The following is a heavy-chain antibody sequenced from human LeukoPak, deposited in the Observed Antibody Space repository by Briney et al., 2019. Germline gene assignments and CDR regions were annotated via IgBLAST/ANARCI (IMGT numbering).Heavy chain of an antibody. D-gene: IGHD4-23*01. J-gene: IGHJ5*02. CDR1: GGSFSGYY. CDR3: ASWQLEAPGWFDP. Sequence: SETLSVTRAVYGGSFSGYYLRWIRQPPGKGLEWIGESNHSGSTNYNPSLKSRVTISVDTSKNQFSLKLSSVTAADTAVYYCASWQLEAPGWFDPWGQGTLVTVSS. V-gene: IGHV4-34*01. CDR2: SNHSGST.